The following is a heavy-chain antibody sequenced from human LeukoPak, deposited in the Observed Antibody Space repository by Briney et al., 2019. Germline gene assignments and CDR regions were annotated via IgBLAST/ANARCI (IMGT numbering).Heavy chain of an antibody. V-gene: IGHV3-23*01. J-gene: IGHJ5*02. CDR2: ISGSGGSI. CDR1: GFTFSSYA. CDR3: ARPDGDYGWFDP. Sequence: GGPLRLSCAASGFTFSSYAMSWVRQAPGKGLEWVSAISGSGGSIYYADSVKGRFTISRDNSKNTLYLQMNSLRAEDTAVYYCARPDGDYGWFDPWGQGTLVTVSS. D-gene: IGHD4-17*01.